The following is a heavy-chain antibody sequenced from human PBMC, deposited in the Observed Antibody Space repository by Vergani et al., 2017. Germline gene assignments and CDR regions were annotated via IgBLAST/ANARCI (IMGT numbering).Heavy chain of an antibody. CDR2: ISGSSSYI. CDR1: GFIFSDHY. CDR3: ARDRIAVAGTLDY. Sequence: EVQVVESGGGLVQPGGSLRLSCAASGFIFSDHYMDWVRQAPGKGLEWVSSISGSSSYIYYADSVKGRFTISRDNAKNSLYLQMNSLRAEDTAVYYCARDRIAVAGTLDYWGQGTLVTVSS. D-gene: IGHD6-19*01. V-gene: IGHV3-21*01. J-gene: IGHJ4*02.